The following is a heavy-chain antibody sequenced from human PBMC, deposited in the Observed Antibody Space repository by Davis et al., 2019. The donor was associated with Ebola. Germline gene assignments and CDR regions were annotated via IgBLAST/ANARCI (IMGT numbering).Heavy chain of an antibody. D-gene: IGHD2-21*01. Sequence: GESLKISCAASGFPVSSNHMSWVRQAPGKGLEWVSVIYSGGSTYYAHSVKGRFTISRDNSKHTLYLQMNSLRAEDTAVYYCARGLEGFPLYYYYYGMDVWGQGTTVTVSS. CDR2: IYSGGST. V-gene: IGHV3-66*01. CDR1: GFPVSSNH. CDR3: ARGLEGFPLYYYYYGMDV. J-gene: IGHJ6*02.